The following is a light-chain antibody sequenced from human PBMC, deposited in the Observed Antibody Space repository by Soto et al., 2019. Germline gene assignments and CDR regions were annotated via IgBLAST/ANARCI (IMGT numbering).Light chain of an antibody. CDR1: QSISSW. CDR3: QQYNSYRYT. Sequence: DIQMTQSPSTLSASVGDRVTITCRASQSISSWLAWYQQKPGKAPKLLIYKASSLESGVPSMFSGSGSGTEFTLNISSLQPDDFATYYCQQYNSYRYTFGQGTKLEIK. CDR2: KAS. J-gene: IGKJ2*01. V-gene: IGKV1-5*03.